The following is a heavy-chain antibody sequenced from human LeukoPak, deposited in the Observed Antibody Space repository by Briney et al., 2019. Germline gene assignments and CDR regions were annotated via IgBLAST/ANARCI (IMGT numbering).Heavy chain of an antibody. CDR1: GGSISSSNW. D-gene: IGHD3-10*01. CDR3: ASKFGELPIDY. V-gene: IGHV4-4*02. J-gene: IGHJ4*02. Sequence: SGTLSLTCAVSGGSISSSNWWSWVRQPPGKGLEWIGEIYHSGSTNYNPSLKSRVTISVDTSKNQFSLKLSSVTAADTAVYYCASKFGELPIDYWGQGTLVTVSS. CDR2: IYHSGST.